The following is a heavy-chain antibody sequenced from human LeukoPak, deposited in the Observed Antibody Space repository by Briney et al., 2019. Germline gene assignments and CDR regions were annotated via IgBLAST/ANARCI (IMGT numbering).Heavy chain of an antibody. V-gene: IGHV4-59*08. CDR3: ARTQYCSSSTSCYFGYFDY. Sequence: SETLSLTCTVSGGSISIYYSSWIRQPPGKGLEWIGYIYYSGRTNYNPPLKSRVTISVDTSKNQFSLKLSSVTAADTAVYYCARTQYCSSSTSCYFGYFDYWGQGTLVTVSS. J-gene: IGHJ4*02. CDR1: GGSISIYY. D-gene: IGHD2-2*01. CDR2: IYYSGRT.